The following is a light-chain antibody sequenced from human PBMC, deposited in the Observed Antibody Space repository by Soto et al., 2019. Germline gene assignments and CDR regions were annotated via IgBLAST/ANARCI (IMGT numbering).Light chain of an antibody. CDR1: QSVSSD. Sequence: EIVMTQSPATLSVSPGERATLSCRASQSVSSDLAWYHQKPGQAPRLLIYGASTRATGIPVRFSGSGSGTEFTLTINSLQSEDFAVYYCQQYNTWPRTFGQGTKVDIK. V-gene: IGKV3-15*01. CDR3: QQYNTWPRT. J-gene: IGKJ1*01. CDR2: GAS.